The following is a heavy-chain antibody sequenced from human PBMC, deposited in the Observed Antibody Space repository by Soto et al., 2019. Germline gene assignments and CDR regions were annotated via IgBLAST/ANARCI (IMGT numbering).Heavy chain of an antibody. CDR2: ISGSGGST. CDR1: GFTFSRNA. Sequence: GGSLRLSCAASGFTFSRNAMSWVRQAPGKGLEWVSAISGSGGSTYYADSVKGRFTISRDNSKNTLYLRMNSLRAEDTAIYSCAKDRSASYGDYDVDCFDYWGQGTLVTVSS. CDR3: AKDRSASYGDYDVDCFDY. J-gene: IGHJ4*02. D-gene: IGHD4-17*01. V-gene: IGHV3-23*01.